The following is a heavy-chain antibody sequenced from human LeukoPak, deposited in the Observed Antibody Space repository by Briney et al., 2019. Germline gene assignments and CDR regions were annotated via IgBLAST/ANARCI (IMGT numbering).Heavy chain of an antibody. CDR1: GFTFSNYD. CDR3: ARGEEKATITALDS. D-gene: IGHD5-24*01. Sequence: GGSLRLSSAASGFTFSNYDMHWVRQAPGKGLEWVSAISSSSSYIYYADSIKGRFTISRDNAENSLYLQMNSLRAVDTAVYLCARGEEKATITALDSWGQGTLVTVSS. V-gene: IGHV3-21*01. CDR2: ISSSSSYI. J-gene: IGHJ4*02.